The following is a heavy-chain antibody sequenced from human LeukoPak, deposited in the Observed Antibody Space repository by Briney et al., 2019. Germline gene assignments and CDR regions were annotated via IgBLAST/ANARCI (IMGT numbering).Heavy chain of an antibody. CDR1: GYTFTGSY. D-gene: IGHD5-18*01. J-gene: IGHJ5*02. V-gene: IGHV1-2*02. Sequence: ASVKVSCKTSGYTFTGSYVHWVRQAPGQGLEWMGWINPNSGDTKYAQRFQGGVTMTRDTSISTVYMELSRLTSDDTAVYYCARDGYIYGSGYFDPWGQGTLVTVSS. CDR3: ARDGYIYGSGYFDP. CDR2: INPNSGDT.